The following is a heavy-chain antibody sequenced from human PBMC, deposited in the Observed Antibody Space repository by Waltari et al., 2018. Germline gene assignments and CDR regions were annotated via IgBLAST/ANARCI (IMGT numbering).Heavy chain of an antibody. J-gene: IGHJ4*02. CDR2: IYHSGST. CDR3: ARRAHMTTGSVDY. V-gene: IGHV4-38-2*01. Sequence: QVQLQESGPGLVKPSETLSLTCAVSGYSISSGYYWGWIRQPPGKGLEWIGSIYHSGSTYYNPSRKSRVTISVDTSKNQFSRKLSSVTAADTAVYYCARRAHMTTGSVDYWGQGTLVTVSS. D-gene: IGHD4-17*01. CDR1: GYSISSGYY.